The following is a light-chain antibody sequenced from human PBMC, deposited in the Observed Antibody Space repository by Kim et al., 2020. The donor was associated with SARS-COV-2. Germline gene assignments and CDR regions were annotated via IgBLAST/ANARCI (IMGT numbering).Light chain of an antibody. CDR3: QQSHTTPLLT. CDR1: QSIGTY. J-gene: IGKJ4*01. CDR2: AAS. V-gene: IGKV1-39*01. Sequence: DIQMTQSPSSLAASVGDRVTIACRASQSIGTYLNWYQQKPGKPPKLLIYAASTLQSGIPSRFSGSGSGTDFTLTISSLQPEDFATYYCQQSHTTPLLTFGGGAKVDSK.